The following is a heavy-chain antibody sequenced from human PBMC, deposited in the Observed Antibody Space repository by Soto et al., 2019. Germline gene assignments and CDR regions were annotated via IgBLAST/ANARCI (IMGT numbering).Heavy chain of an antibody. CDR2: ISAYNGNT. J-gene: IGHJ4*02. CDR1: GYTFTSFG. D-gene: IGHD1-20*01. CDR3: ARDSGNFDNWAYFFDY. V-gene: IGHV1-18*01. Sequence: QGQLVQSGAEVKKPGASVKVSCKASGYTFTSFGISWVRQAPGQGLEWMGWISAYNGNTNYAQKVQGRVTMTTDTSTSTAYMELRSLRSDDTAVYYCARDSGNFDNWAYFFDYWGQGTLVTVSS.